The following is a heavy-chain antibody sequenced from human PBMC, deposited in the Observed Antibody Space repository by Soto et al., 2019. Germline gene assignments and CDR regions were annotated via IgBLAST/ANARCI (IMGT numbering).Heavy chain of an antibody. J-gene: IGHJ6*02. CDR2: IKSKTDGGTT. CDR3: TTSYIVVVPAAIGPGYGMDV. CDR1: GFTFSNAW. Sequence: PGGSLRLSCAASGFTFSNAWMNWVRQAPGKGLEWVGRIKSKTDGGTTDYAAPVKGGFTISRDDSKNTLYLQMNSLKTEDTAVYYCTTSYIVVVPAAIGPGYGMDVWGQGTTVTVSS. V-gene: IGHV3-15*07. D-gene: IGHD2-2*01.